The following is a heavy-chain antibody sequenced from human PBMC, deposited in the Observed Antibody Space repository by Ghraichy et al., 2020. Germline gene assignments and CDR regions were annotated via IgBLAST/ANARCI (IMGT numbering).Heavy chain of an antibody. J-gene: IGHJ3*02. D-gene: IGHD3-10*01. CDR3: AKDLLGYGSGSYDAFDI. Sequence: GGSLRLSCAASGFTFSSYAMSWVRQAPGKGLEWVSAISGSGGSTYYADSVKGRFTISRDNSKNTLYLQMNSLRAEDTTVYYCAKDLLGYGSGSYDAFDIWGQGTMVTVSS. CDR1: GFTFSSYA. CDR2: ISGSGGST. V-gene: IGHV3-23*01.